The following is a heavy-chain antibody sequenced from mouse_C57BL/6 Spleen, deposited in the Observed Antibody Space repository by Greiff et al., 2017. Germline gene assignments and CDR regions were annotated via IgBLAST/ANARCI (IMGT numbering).Heavy chain of an antibody. CDR3: ARDWRDYGNYLYYAMDY. CDR2: ISDGGSYT. CDR1: GFTFSSYA. V-gene: IGHV5-4*01. Sequence: DVMLVESGGGLVKPGGSLKLSCAASGFTFSSYAMSWVRQTPEKRLEWVATISDGGSYTYYPDNVKGRFTISRDNAKNNLYLQMSHLKSEDTAMYYCARDWRDYGNYLYYAMDYWGQGTSVTVSS. D-gene: IGHD2-1*01. J-gene: IGHJ4*01.